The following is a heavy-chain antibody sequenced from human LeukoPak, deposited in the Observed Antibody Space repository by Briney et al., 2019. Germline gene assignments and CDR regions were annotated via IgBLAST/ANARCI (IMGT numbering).Heavy chain of an antibody. CDR2: IYYSGST. CDR3: ATSTVTTMGHY. Sequence: TLSLTCTVSGGSISSGGYYWSWIRQHPGKGLERIGYIYYSGSTYYNPSLKSRVTISVDTSKNQFSLKLSSVTAAGTAVYYCATSTVTTMGHYWGQGTLVTVSS. CDR1: GGSISSGGYY. J-gene: IGHJ4*02. D-gene: IGHD4-17*01. V-gene: IGHV4-31*03.